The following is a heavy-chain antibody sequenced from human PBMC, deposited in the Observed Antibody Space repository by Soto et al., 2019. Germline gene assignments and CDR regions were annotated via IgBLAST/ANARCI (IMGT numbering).Heavy chain of an antibody. CDR3: ASIPNRRENSSSWTNH. CDR1: GGSFSGYY. J-gene: IGHJ4*02. Sequence: ETLSLTCAVYGGSFSGYYWSWIRQPPGKGLEWIGEINHSGSTNYNPSLKSRVTISVDTSKNQFSLKLSSVTAADTAVYYCASIPNRRENSSSWTNHWGQGTLVTVSS. D-gene: IGHD6-13*01. V-gene: IGHV4-34*01. CDR2: INHSGST.